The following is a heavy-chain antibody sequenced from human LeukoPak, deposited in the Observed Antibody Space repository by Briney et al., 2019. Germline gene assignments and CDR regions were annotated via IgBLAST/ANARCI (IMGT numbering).Heavy chain of an antibody. J-gene: IGHJ1*01. V-gene: IGHV4-59*08. CDR1: GFTFSTYA. CDR2: IYDSGST. CDR3: ARGPTVVTPMRYFQH. D-gene: IGHD4-23*01. Sequence: GSLRLSCAASGFTFSTYAMSWVRQAPGKGLEWIGYIYDSGSTNYNPSLKSRVTISVDTSKNQFSLKLSSVTAADTAVYYCARGPTVVTPMRYFQHWGQGTLVTVSS.